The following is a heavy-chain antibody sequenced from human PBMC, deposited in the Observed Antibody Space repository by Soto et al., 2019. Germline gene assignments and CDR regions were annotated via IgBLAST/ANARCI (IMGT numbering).Heavy chain of an antibody. J-gene: IGHJ3*02. CDR3: ARRQSIMIRGANAFDI. CDR1: GFSLITTGAG. Sequence: QITLKESGPTLVQPTQTLTLTCSFSGFSLITTGAGVGWIRQPPGKAPEWLALIYWDGEKRYSPALKSRLTNTKDSSKNQVVLTMTNMDPVDTATYYCARRQSIMIRGANAFDIWGQGTFLSVSS. V-gene: IGHV2-5*02. CDR2: IYWDGEK. D-gene: IGHD3-10*01.